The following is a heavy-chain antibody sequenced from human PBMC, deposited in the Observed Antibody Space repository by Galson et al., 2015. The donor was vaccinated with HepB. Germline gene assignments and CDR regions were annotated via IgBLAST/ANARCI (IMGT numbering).Heavy chain of an antibody. CDR3: AKSPMGVVVVAATNIHHYYYYTMDV. Sequence: SLRLSCAASGFTFSSYGMHWVRQAPGKGLEWVAVISYDGSNKYYADSVKGRFTISRDNSKNTLYLQMNSPRAADTAVYYCAKSPMGVVVVAATNIHHYYYYTMDVWGQGTTVTVSS. CDR1: GFTFSSYG. V-gene: IGHV3-30*18. D-gene: IGHD2-15*01. J-gene: IGHJ6*02. CDR2: ISYDGSNK.